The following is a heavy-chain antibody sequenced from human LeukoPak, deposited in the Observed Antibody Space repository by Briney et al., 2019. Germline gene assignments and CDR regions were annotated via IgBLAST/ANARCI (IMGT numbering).Heavy chain of an antibody. CDR2: INSDGINT. D-gene: IGHD2-15*01. V-gene: IGHV3-74*01. Sequence: GGSLRLSCAASGFTSSNYWMHWVRQAPGNGLVWVSRINSDGINTSYADSVKGRFTISRDNAKNTLNLQMNSLRAEDTAVYYCAKAVRWWYFDYWGQGTLVTVSS. CDR1: GFTSSNYW. CDR3: AKAVRWWYFDY. J-gene: IGHJ4*02.